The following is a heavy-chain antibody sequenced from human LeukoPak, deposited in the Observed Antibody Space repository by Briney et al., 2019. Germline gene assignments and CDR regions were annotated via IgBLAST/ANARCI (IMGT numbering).Heavy chain of an antibody. CDR1: GFTFNSYT. Sequence: GGSLRLSCAASGFTFNSYTMSWVRQAPGKGLEWVSAISNNGGYTYYADSVQGRFTISRDNSKSTLCLQMNSLRAEDTAVHYCARSRREDGWFDPWGQGTLVTVSS. CDR3: ARSRREDGWFDP. J-gene: IGHJ5*02. CDR2: ISNNGGYT. V-gene: IGHV3-23*01.